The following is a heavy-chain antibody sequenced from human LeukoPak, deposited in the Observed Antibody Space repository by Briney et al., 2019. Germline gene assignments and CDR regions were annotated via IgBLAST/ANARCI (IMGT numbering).Heavy chain of an antibody. CDR3: ARGARLPYSSISDY. CDR1: GYTFTSFD. D-gene: IGHD2-2*01. CDR2: MNPHSGDT. J-gene: IGHJ4*02. V-gene: IGHV1-8*01. Sequence: SVKVSCKASGYTFTSFDINWVRQATGQGLEWMGWMNPHSGDTGYVEKFQGRVTVTRDTSISTAYMELSSLRSEDTAVYYCARGARLPYSSISDYWGQGTLVTVSS.